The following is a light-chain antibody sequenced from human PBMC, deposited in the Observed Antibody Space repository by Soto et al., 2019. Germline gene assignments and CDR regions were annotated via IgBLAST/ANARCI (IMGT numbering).Light chain of an antibody. Sequence: QSVLTQPPSVSGAPGQRVTISCTGSSSNIGAGYDVHWYQQLPGTAPKLLIYGNSNRPSGVPDRFSGSKSGTSASLVITGLQAEDEADYYCQSYDSSLSGNVVFGGGTKLTVL. CDR3: QSYDSSLSGNVV. CDR1: SSNIGAGYD. CDR2: GNS. J-gene: IGLJ2*01. V-gene: IGLV1-40*01.